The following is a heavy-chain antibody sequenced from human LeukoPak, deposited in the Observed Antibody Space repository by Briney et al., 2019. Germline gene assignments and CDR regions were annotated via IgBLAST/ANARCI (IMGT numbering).Heavy chain of an antibody. CDR2: IYHSGST. J-gene: IGHJ4*02. V-gene: IGHV4-38-2*01. CDR3: ARLSSWNYIVY. Sequence: PSETLFLXCAVSGNSISSGYYWGWIRQPPGKGLEWIGSIYHSGSTYYNPSLKSRVTISVDTSKNQFSLNLSSVTAADTAVYYCARLSSWNYIVYWGQGTLVTVSS. CDR1: GNSISSGYY. D-gene: IGHD1-7*01.